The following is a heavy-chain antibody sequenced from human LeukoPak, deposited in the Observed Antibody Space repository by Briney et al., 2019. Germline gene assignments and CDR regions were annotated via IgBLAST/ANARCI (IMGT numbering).Heavy chain of an antibody. V-gene: IGHV3-74*01. CDR3: AKDGYGSSSLYFDY. CDR2: INSDGSST. D-gene: IGHD6-6*01. CDR1: GFTFSSYW. J-gene: IGHJ4*02. Sequence: GGSLRLSCAASGFTFSSYWMHWVRQAPWKGLVWVSHINSDGSSTNYADSVKGRFTISRDNARDTLYLQMNSLRAEDTAVYYCAKDGYGSSSLYFDYWGQGTLVTVSS.